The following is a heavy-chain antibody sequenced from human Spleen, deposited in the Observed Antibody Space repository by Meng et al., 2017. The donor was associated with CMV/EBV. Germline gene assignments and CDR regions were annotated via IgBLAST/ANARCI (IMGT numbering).Heavy chain of an antibody. D-gene: IGHD6-19*01. CDR2: IWYDGSNK. J-gene: IGHJ4*02. Sequence: GESLKISCAASGFTFSSYGMHWVRQAPGKGLEWVAVIWYDGSNKYYADSVKGRFTISRDNSKNTLYLQMNSLRAEDTALYYCARGAGSPPDYWGQGTLVTVSS. CDR3: ARGAGSPPDY. CDR1: GFTFSSYG. V-gene: IGHV3-33*01.